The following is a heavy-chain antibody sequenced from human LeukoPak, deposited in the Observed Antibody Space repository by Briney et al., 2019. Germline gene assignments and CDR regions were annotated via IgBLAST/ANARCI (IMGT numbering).Heavy chain of an antibody. D-gene: IGHD4-11*01. CDR2: IKQDGGNEK. V-gene: IGHV3-7*03. CDR1: GFSFNNYW. J-gene: IGHJ4*02. CDR3: AKLTTS. Sequence: GGSLRLSCAASGFSFNNYWMSWVRQAPGKGLEWVANIKQDGGNEKYYVDSVKGRFTISRDNAKNSLYLQMNSLRAEDTAVYYCAKLTTSWGQGTLVTVSS.